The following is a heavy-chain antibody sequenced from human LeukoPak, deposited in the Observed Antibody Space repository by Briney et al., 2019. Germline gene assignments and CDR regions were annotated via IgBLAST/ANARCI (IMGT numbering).Heavy chain of an antibody. Sequence: PGGSLRLSCAASGFTFSDYYMSWIRQAPGKGLEWVSYVSSGSSTIYYADSVKGRFTVSRDNAKNSLYLQMNSLRAEDTAVYYCARDGEGDIVVVPAAISGDDAFDIWGQGTMVTVSS. V-gene: IGHV3-11*04. CDR2: VSSGSSTI. CDR1: GFTFSDYY. CDR3: ARDGEGDIVVVPAAISGDDAFDI. D-gene: IGHD2-2*01. J-gene: IGHJ3*02.